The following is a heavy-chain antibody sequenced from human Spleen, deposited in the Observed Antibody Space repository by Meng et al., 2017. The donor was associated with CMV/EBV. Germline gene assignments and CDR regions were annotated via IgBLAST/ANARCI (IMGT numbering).Heavy chain of an antibody. CDR3: ARRTTDDTMDV. CDR2: ISNYNGKT. J-gene: IGHJ6*02. Sequence: ASVKVSCKASGYIFTSYGISWVRQAPGQGLEWMGWISNYNGKTKYAQKFQGRVTMTTDTSTSTGYMELRSLRSDDTAVYYCARRTTDDTMDVWGQGTAVTVSS. CDR1: GYIFTSYG. V-gene: IGHV1-18*01. D-gene: IGHD1-7*01.